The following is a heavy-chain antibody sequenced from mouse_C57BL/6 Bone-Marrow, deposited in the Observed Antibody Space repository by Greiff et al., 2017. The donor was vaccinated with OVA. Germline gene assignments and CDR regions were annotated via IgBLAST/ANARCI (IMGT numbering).Heavy chain of an antibody. J-gene: IGHJ2*01. Sequence: QVQLQQSGAELVRPGTSVKMSCKASGYTFTNYWIGWAKQRPGHGLEWIGDIYPGGGYTNYNEKFKGKATLTADKSSSTAYMQFSSLTSEDSAIYYCARRDYYGSSWDYCDDWGQGTTLTVSS. CDR3: ARRDYYGSSWDYCDD. V-gene: IGHV1-63*01. CDR2: IYPGGGYT. CDR1: GYTFTNYW. D-gene: IGHD1-1*01.